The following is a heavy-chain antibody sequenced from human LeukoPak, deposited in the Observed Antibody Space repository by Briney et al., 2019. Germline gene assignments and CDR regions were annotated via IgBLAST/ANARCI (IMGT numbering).Heavy chain of an antibody. J-gene: IGHJ5*02. Sequence: GGSLRLSCAASGFTFSNHNMDWVRQAPGKGLEWISYISGRGEAIFYADSVQGRFTISRDNAKNSIYLQMNGLTAEDTAVYYCARVVVVVPAAIGWFDPWGQGTLVTVSS. CDR1: GFTFSNHN. CDR2: ISGRGEAI. D-gene: IGHD2-2*01. V-gene: IGHV3-48*01. CDR3: ARVVVVVPAAIGWFDP.